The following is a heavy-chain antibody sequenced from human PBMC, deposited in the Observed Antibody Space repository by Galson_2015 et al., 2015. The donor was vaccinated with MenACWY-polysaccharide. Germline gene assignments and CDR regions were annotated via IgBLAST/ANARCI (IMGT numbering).Heavy chain of an antibody. Sequence: SLRLSCAASGFSFSSYWMSWVRQAPGKGPEWVANIKQDGSAKYYVNSVKGRFTISRDNAKNSLYLQMNSLRVEDTAVYYCAREISGDNWFDHWGQGTLVIVSS. D-gene: IGHD7-27*01. CDR1: GFSFSSYW. V-gene: IGHV3-7*01. CDR3: AREISGDNWFDH. J-gene: IGHJ5*02. CDR2: IKQDGSAK.